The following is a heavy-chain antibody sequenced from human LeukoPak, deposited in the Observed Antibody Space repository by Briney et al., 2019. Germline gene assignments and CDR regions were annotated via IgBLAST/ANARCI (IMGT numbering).Heavy chain of an antibody. J-gene: IGHJ3*02. D-gene: IGHD6-6*01. CDR1: GYSFTSHD. V-gene: IGHV1-8*01. CDR3: ARQMVIGSSDDAFDI. CDR2: MNPNSGNT. Sequence: ASVKVSCKASGYSFTSHDINWVRQATGQGLEWMGWMNPNSGNTGYAQKFQGRVTITRNTSISTAYMELSSLTSEDTAVYYRARQMVIGSSDDAFDIWGQGTMVTVSS.